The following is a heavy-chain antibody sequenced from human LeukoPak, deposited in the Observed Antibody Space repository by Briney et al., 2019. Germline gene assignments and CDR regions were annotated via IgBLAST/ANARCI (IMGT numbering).Heavy chain of an antibody. Sequence: SETLSLTCTVSGGSISSSSYYWGWIRQPPGKGLEWIGSIYYSGSTYYNPSLKSRVTISVDTSKNQFSLKLSSVTAADTAVYYCARGVSDYGGHDAFDIWGQGTMVTVSS. V-gene: IGHV4-39*07. CDR3: ARGVSDYGGHDAFDI. CDR2: IYYSGST. D-gene: IGHD4-23*01. J-gene: IGHJ3*02. CDR1: GGSISSSSYY.